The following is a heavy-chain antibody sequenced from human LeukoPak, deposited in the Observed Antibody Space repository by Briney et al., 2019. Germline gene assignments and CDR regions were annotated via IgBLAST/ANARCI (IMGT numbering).Heavy chain of an antibody. V-gene: IGHV1-18*01. J-gene: IGHJ5*02. CDR2: ISAYNGNT. Sequence: ASVKVSCTASGYTFTSYGISWVRQAPGQGLEWMGWISAYNGNTNYAQKLQGRVTMTTDTSTSTAYMELRSLRSDDTAVYYCARVVVPAAHEYNWFDPWGQGTLVTVSS. CDR3: ARVVVPAAHEYNWFDP. D-gene: IGHD2-2*01. CDR1: GYTFTSYG.